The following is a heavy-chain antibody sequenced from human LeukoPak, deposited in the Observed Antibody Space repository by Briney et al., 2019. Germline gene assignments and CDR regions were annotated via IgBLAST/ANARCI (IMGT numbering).Heavy chain of an antibody. CDR1: GGSLSSYY. CDR2: IYYSGST. D-gene: IGHD2-15*01. CDR3: ASHKAATGYYYYGMDV. Sequence: SETLSLTCTVSGGSLSSYYWSWIRQPPGKGLGWIGYIYYSGSTNYNPSLKSRVPISVDTSKNQFSLKLSSVAAADTAVYYCASHKAATGYYYYGMDVWGQGTTGTVSS. J-gene: IGHJ6*02. V-gene: IGHV4-59*08.